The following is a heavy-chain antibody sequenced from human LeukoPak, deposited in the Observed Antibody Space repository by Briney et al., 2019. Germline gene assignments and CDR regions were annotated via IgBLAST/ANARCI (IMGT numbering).Heavy chain of an antibody. CDR2: ISYDGSNK. CDR1: GFTFSSYA. Sequence: GGSLRLSCAASGFTFSSYAMHWVRQAPGKGLEWVAVISYDGSNKYYADSVKGRFTISRDNSKNTVYVQMNSLRADDTAVYYCAFRGGRLDYYFDYWGQGTLVTVSS. D-gene: IGHD3-10*01. V-gene: IGHV3-30*04. J-gene: IGHJ4*02. CDR3: AFRGGRLDYYFDY.